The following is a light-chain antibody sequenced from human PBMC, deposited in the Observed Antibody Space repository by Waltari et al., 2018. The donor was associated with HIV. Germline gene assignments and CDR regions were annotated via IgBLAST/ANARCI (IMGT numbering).Light chain of an antibody. Sequence: DLQMTQSPSTLSASVGERVPITCRASQSIIVRLAWYQQKPGKAPKLLIYNASSLESGVPSRFSGSGSGTEFTLTISSLQPDDFATYYCQQYYSSPGTFGQGTKVEIK. CDR1: QSIIVR. CDR3: QQYYSSPGT. CDR2: NAS. J-gene: IGKJ1*01. V-gene: IGKV1-5*03.